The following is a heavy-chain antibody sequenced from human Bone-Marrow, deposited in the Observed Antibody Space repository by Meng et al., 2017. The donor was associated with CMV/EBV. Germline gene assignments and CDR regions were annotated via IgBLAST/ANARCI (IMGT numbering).Heavy chain of an antibody. Sequence: VSRKASGYTFTDHTIHWVRQAPGQGLEWMGGINPKSGGTSYAQSFQGRVTVTSDTSINTAYMELTGLTSDDTALYYCASGGTWNDYWGQGTLVTVSS. CDR3: ASGGTWNDY. CDR2: INPKSGGT. J-gene: IGHJ4*02. V-gene: IGHV1-2*02. CDR1: GYTFTDHT. D-gene: IGHD4-23*01.